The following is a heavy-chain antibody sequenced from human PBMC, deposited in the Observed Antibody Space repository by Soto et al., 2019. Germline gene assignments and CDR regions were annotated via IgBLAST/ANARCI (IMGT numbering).Heavy chain of an antibody. D-gene: IGHD3-16*01. J-gene: IGHJ4*02. V-gene: IGHV3-7*01. CDR1: GFTFSTYW. CDR2: INQDGSER. CDR3: VCGGNFFVY. Sequence: EVQLVESGGGLVQPGGSLRLPCAASGFTFSTYWMTWVRQPPGKGLEWVASINQDGSERYYVDSVRGRFTISRDIAKKPLYLQMNSLRAEDTAVYYCVCGGNFFVYWGQGTLVTVSP.